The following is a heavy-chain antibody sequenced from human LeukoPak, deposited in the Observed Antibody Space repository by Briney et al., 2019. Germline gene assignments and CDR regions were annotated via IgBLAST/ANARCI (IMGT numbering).Heavy chain of an antibody. CDR2: VSYDGSYK. V-gene: IGHV3-30*04. CDR3: VATVGFDY. CDR1: GFTFSNFA. J-gene: IGHJ4*02. D-gene: IGHD4-23*01. Sequence: GGSLRLSCAATGFTFSNFAMHWVRQAPGKGLEWVAVVSYDGSYKYYADSVKGRLTISRDNAKNTLYLQMNSLRAEDTAVYYCVATVGFDYWGQGTLVTVSS.